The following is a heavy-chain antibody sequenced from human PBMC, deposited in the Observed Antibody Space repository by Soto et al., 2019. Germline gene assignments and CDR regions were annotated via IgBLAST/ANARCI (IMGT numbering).Heavy chain of an antibody. D-gene: IGHD3-10*01. CDR3: ARRNVYGSGSYSFDY. Sequence: SVKVSCKASGYTFTNYAMHWVRQAPGQRLEWMGWINAAIGNTKYSQKFQGSVTITRDTSANTAYMELSSPRSEDTAVYYCARRNVYGSGSYSFDYWGQGTLVTVSS. V-gene: IGHV1-3*01. CDR2: INAAIGNT. CDR1: GYTFTNYA. J-gene: IGHJ4*02.